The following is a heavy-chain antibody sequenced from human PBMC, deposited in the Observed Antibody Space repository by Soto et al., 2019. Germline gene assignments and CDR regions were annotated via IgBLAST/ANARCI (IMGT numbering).Heavy chain of an antibody. CDR3: ARHVFPSLYYDFWSGYEPGEGGSQRDYYYYMDV. V-gene: IGHV4-59*08. D-gene: IGHD3-3*01. CDR2: IYYSGST. J-gene: IGHJ6*03. CDR1: GGSISSYY. Sequence: SETLSLTCTVSGGSISSYYWSWIRQPPGKGLEWIGYIYYSGSTNYNPSLKSRVTISVDTSKNQFSLKLSSVTAADTAVYYCARHVFPSLYYDFWSGYEPGEGGSQRDYYYYMDVWGKGTTVTVSS.